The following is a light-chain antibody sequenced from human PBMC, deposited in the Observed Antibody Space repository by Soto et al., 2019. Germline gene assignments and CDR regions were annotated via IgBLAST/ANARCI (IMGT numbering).Light chain of an antibody. V-gene: IGKV3-15*01. CDR3: QQYHNLWT. Sequence: EIVMTQSPTTLSVSPGERATLSCRASQSVSSNVARYQQRPGQAPRLLIYRASTRATGIPGRFSGSGSGTEFTLTISSLQSEDFAVYYCQQYHNLWTFAQETKVDIK. CDR1: QSVSSN. CDR2: RAS. J-gene: IGKJ1*01.